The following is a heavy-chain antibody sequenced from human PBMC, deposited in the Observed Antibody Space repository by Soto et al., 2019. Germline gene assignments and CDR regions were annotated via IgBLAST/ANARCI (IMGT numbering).Heavy chain of an antibody. Sequence: LDQQAPGKGLEWVSGISWNSGSIGYADSVKGRFTISRDNAKNALYLQMNSLRAEDTALYYCAKGGHYDSWSGPTCAYWAQGTPLTISS. CDR2: ISWNSGSI. J-gene: IGHJ4*02. CDR3: AKGGHYDSWSGPTCAY. V-gene: IGHV3-9*01. D-gene: IGHD3-3*01.